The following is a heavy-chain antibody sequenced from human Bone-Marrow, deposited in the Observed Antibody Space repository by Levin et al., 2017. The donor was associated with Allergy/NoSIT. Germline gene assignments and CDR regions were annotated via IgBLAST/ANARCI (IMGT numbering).Heavy chain of an antibody. D-gene: IGHD1-26*01. CDR1: GGSLSSFY. CDR3: VRDHGGSSGDSFDS. J-gene: IGHJ3*02. CDR2: IYYSGST. Sequence: SQTLSLTCTVSGGSLSSFYWSWIRQHPGKGLEWIGYIYYSGSTNYNPSFRSPVTISVDTSKNQFSLKLSSVTAADTAVYYCVRDHGGSSGDSFDSWGQGTMVTVSS. V-gene: IGHV4-59*01.